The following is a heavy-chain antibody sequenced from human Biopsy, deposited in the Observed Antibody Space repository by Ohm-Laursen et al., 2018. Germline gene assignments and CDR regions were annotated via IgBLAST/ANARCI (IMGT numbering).Heavy chain of an antibody. CDR1: GFTFSSYA. CDR2: NAERSTYI. J-gene: IGHJ4*02. V-gene: IGHV3-21*06. CDR3: ARERGRKSIAATDY. Sequence: SLRLSCAASGFTFSSYAMGWVRQAPGKGLEWVSSNAERSTYISYADSVKGRFTISRDNAQNSLYLQMNNLRVEDTAVYYCARERGRKSIAATDYWGQGVLVTVSS. D-gene: IGHD6-6*01.